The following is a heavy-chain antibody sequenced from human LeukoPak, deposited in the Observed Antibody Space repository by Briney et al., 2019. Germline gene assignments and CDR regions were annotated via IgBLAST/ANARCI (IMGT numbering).Heavy chain of an antibody. V-gene: IGHV3-23*01. CDR2: ISGSGDST. CDR1: GFTFSNYA. Sequence: PGGSLRLSCAASGFTFSNYAMSWVRQAPGKGLEWVSAISGSGDSTYNADSVKGRLTVSRDNSKNTLYLQMNSLRAEDTAVYYCARDSSGWYFDYWGQGTLVTVSS. D-gene: IGHD6-19*01. CDR3: ARDSSGWYFDY. J-gene: IGHJ4*02.